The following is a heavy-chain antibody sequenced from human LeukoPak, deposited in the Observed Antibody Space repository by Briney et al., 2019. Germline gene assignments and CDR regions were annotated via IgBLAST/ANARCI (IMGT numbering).Heavy chain of an antibody. Sequence: GGTLRLSCAASGFTFSSYAMHWVRQAPGKGLEWVAVISYDGSNKYYADSVRGRFTISRDNSKNTLYLQMNSLRAEDTAVYYCARFVVDGAFDIWGQGTMVTVSS. CDR1: GFTFSSYA. CDR2: ISYDGSNK. J-gene: IGHJ3*02. D-gene: IGHD2-15*01. V-gene: IGHV3-30*04. CDR3: ARFVVDGAFDI.